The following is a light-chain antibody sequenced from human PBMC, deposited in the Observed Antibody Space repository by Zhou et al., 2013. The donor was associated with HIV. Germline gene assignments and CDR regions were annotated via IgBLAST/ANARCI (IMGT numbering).Light chain of an antibody. J-gene: IGKJ4*01. CDR1: QSITNW. Sequence: DIQMTQSPSTLSASVGDRVTITCRASQSITNWLAWYQQKPGKAPKLLICKASSLESGVPSRFSGSGSGTEFTLTISSLQPDDFATYYCQQYKNYSSLTFGEGPRWRSN. CDR3: QQYKNYSSLT. V-gene: IGKV1-5*03. CDR2: KAS.